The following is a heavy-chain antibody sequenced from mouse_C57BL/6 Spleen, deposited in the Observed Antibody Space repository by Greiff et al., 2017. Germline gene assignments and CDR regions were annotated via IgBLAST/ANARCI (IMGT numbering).Heavy chain of an antibody. V-gene: IGHV5-4*01. CDR3: ARDKGGGRDFDY. CDR1: GFTFSSYA. D-gene: IGHD1-3*01. Sequence: EVMLVESGGGLVKPGGSLKLSCAASGFTFSSYAMSWVRQPPEKRLEWVATISDGGSYTYYPDNVKGRFTISRDNAKNNLYLQMSHLKSKDTAMYYCARDKGGGRDFDYWGTGTTLTVSS. CDR2: ISDGGSYT. J-gene: IGHJ2*01.